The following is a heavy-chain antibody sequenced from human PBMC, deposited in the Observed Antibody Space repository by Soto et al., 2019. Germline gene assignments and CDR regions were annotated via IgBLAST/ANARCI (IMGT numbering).Heavy chain of an antibody. D-gene: IGHD2-8*01. J-gene: IGHJ4*02. Sequence: ASVKVSCRASGFTFTSSAFQGVRQARGQRLEWIGWIAVGSGYTNYAQRFQDRVTLTRDMSTATTYMELSRLTSEDTAIYYCAADAKAWKQMVPSDYLGQRTLVAFCS. CDR1: GFTFTSSA. CDR2: IAVGSGYT. CDR3: AADAKAWKQMVPSDY. V-gene: IGHV1-58*01.